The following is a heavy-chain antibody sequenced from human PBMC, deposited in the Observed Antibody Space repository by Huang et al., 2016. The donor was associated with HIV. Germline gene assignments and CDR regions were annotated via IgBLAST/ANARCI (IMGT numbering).Heavy chain of an antibody. Sequence: QVQLVQSGAEVKRPGASVKVSCTASGYSFTAYFIHWVRQAPGQGLEWMGGTNPKMGVTHYARKFQGRVTMTSDTSSSTVYMELSGLRSDDTAVYYCARGHTRRDFYDSSGYDFDYWGQGTLVTVSS. J-gene: IGHJ4*02. CDR2: TNPKMGVT. V-gene: IGHV1-2*02. CDR3: ARGHTRRDFYDSSGYDFDY. CDR1: GYSFTAYF. D-gene: IGHD3-22*01.